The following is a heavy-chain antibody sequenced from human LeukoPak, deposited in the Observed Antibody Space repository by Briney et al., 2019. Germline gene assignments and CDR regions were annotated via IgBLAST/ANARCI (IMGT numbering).Heavy chain of an antibody. CDR2: LNPNSGGT. D-gene: IGHD2-15*01. V-gene: IGHV1-2*02. CDR1: GYTFTGYY. CDR3: ARDERDCSGGSCYADDAFDI. J-gene: IGHJ3*02. Sequence: ASVKVSCKASGYTFTGYYMHWVRQAPGQGLEWMGWLNPNSGGTNYAQKFQGRVTMTRDTSISTAYMELSRLRSDDTAVYYCARDERDCSGGSCYADDAFDIWGQGTMVTVSS.